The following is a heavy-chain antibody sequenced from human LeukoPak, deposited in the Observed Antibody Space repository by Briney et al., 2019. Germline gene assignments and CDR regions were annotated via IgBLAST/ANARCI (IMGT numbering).Heavy chain of an antibody. CDR3: AKSSYSSSDSDAFDI. J-gene: IGHJ3*02. CDR2: IGWNSGSI. V-gene: IGHV3-9*03. CDR1: GFTFDDYA. D-gene: IGHD6-6*01. Sequence: GGSLRLSCAASGFTFDDYAMHWVRQAPGKGLEWVSGIGWNSGSIGYADSVKGRFTISRDNAKNSLYLQMNSLRAEDMALYYCAKSSYSSSDSDAFDIWGQGTMVTVSS.